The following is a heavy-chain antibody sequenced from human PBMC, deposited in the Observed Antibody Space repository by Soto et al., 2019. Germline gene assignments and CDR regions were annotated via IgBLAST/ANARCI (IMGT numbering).Heavy chain of an antibody. CDR3: ARNPQYSSGENDY. CDR1: GFTFSSYW. CDR2: IKQDGSEK. V-gene: IGHV3-7*05. D-gene: IGHD6-19*01. J-gene: IGHJ4*02. Sequence: GGSLRLSCAASGFTFSSYWMSWVRQAPWKGLEWVANIKQDGSEKYYVDSVKGRFTISRDNAKNSLYLQMNSLRAEDTAVYYCARNPQYSSGENDYWGQGTLVTVSS.